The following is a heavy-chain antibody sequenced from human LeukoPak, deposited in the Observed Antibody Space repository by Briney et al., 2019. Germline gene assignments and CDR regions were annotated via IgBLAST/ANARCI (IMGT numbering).Heavy chain of an antibody. J-gene: IGHJ3*02. CDR2: INHSGST. CDR3: ARLRGVYGSGSYYNPVLLDI. V-gene: IGHV4-34*01. Sequence: KTSETLSLACAVHGGSFSGYYWSWIGQPPGKGLEWIGEINHSGSTNYNPSLKRRVTISVDTSKNQFSLKLSSVTAADTAVYYCARLRGVYGSGSYYNPVLLDIWGQGTMVTVSS. CDR1: GGSFSGYY. D-gene: IGHD3-10*01.